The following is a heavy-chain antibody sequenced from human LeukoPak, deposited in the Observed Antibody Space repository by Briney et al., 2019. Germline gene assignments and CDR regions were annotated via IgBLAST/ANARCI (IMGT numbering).Heavy chain of an antibody. D-gene: IGHD3-22*01. V-gene: IGHV3-74*01. J-gene: IGHJ4*02. CDR1: GFTFSSYW. CDR2: INSDGSST. Sequence: GGSLRLSCAASGFTFSSYWMHWVRQAPGKGLVWVSRINSDGSSTSYADSVKGRFTISRDNAKNTLYLQMNSLRAEDTAVYYCAREYSERCYYDSSGYYYWGQGTLVTVSS. CDR3: AREYSERCYYDSSGYYY.